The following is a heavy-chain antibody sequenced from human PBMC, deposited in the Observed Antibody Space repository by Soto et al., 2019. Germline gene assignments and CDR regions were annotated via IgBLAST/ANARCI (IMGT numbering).Heavy chain of an antibody. D-gene: IGHD3-10*01. J-gene: IGHJ6*02. CDR3: ARESLSFGSALDV. V-gene: IGHV3-43*01. CDR2: ISWNGANT. Sequence: PGGSLRLSCLASGFRFDDYNMHWVRQAPGKGLEWVSFISWNGANTFYADSVKGRFTMSRDSSTESVSLQINSLRSEDTGVYYCARESLSFGSALDVWGQGTTVTVSS. CDR1: GFRFDDYN.